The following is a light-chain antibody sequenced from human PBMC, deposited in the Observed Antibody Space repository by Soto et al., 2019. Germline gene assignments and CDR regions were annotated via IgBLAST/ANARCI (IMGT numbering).Light chain of an antibody. Sequence: QSVLTQPPSMSGAPGQRVTISCTGSSSNIGAGYDVHWYQLLPGTAPKVLIYGNTNRPSGVPDRFSGSKSGTSASLAITGLQAEDDADYYCQSYDSSLSSYVFGTGTKVTVL. V-gene: IGLV1-40*01. CDR3: QSYDSSLSSYV. J-gene: IGLJ1*01. CDR2: GNT. CDR1: SSNIGAGYD.